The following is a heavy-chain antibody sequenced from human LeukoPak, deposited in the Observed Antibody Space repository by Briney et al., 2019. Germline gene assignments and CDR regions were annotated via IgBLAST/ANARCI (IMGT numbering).Heavy chain of an antibody. Sequence: SETLSLTCTVSGAHISNYYWTWVRQSAAQGLEWIGRLHASESTIYNPSLKSRVTMSIDTSKDQLSLTLTSVTAADSAVYYCATLSSGAAFDVWGQGTVVTVSS. V-gene: IGHV4-4*07. D-gene: IGHD3-22*01. CDR2: LHASEST. CDR3: ATLSSGAAFDV. CDR1: GAHISNYY. J-gene: IGHJ3*01.